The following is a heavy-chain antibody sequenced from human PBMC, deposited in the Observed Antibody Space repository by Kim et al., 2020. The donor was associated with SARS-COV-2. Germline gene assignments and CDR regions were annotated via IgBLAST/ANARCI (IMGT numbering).Heavy chain of an antibody. CDR1: GFTFADYA. CDR3: TRDSGYYSYFDY. D-gene: IGHD3-3*01. CDR2: IRSKAYGGTT. J-gene: IGHJ4*02. Sequence: GGSLRLSCAPSGFTFADYAMTWFRQAPGKGLEWVGFIRSKAYGGTTEYAASVKGRFTISRDDSKSIAYLQMNSLKTEDTAVYYCTRDSGYYSYFDYWGQG. V-gene: IGHV3-49*03.